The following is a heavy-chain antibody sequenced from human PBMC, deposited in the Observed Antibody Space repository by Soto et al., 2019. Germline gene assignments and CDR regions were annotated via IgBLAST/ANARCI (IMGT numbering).Heavy chain of an antibody. J-gene: IGHJ5*02. D-gene: IGHD2-2*01. CDR1: GGTFSSYT. CDR2: IIPILGIA. V-gene: IGHV1-69*02. Sequence: SVKVSCKASGGTFSSYTISWVRQAPGQGLEWMGRIIPILGIANYAQKFQGRVTITADKSTSTAYMELSSLRSEDTAVYYCARVPSSFVVVPAGGWFDPWGQGTLDTVSS. CDR3: ARVPSSFVVVPAGGWFDP.